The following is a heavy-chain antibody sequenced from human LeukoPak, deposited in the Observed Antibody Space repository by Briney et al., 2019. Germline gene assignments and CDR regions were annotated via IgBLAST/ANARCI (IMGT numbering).Heavy chain of an antibody. D-gene: IGHD3-10*01. CDR2: INTDGTSA. Sequence: GGSLRLSCATSGFTFSSTWMHWVRQAPGKGLVWVSRINTDGTSASYADSVKGRFTISRDNAKNTVYLQMNSLRAEDTAVYYCARDFLHGGVWGQGTLVTVSP. V-gene: IGHV3-74*01. CDR1: GFTFSSTW. CDR3: ARDFLHGGV. J-gene: IGHJ4*02.